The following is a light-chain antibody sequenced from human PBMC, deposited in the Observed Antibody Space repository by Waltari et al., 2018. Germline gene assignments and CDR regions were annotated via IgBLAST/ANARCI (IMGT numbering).Light chain of an antibody. V-gene: IGLV1-44*01. CDR1: SSNIGTNT. J-gene: IGLJ2*01. CDR2: GND. Sequence: QSVLTQPPSVSGTPGQRVTISCSGSSSNIGTNTVDWYQALPATAPKLLIHGNDQRPSGVPYRFSGSKSGTSGSLAISVLQPEDETDYYCAAWDESLKGWVFGGGTRLTVL. CDR3: AAWDESLKGWV.